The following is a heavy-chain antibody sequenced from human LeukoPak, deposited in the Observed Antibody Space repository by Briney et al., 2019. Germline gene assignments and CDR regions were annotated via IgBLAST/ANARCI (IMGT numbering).Heavy chain of an antibody. D-gene: IGHD3-22*01. V-gene: IGHV3-23*01. Sequence: PGGSLRLSCAASGFTFSSYAMSWVRQAPGKGLEWVSAISGSGGSTYYADSVKGRFTISRDNSKNTLYLQMNSLRAEDTAVYYCAKDSTYYYDSGGYWAVYYYYYYGMDVWGQGTTVTVSS. CDR1: GFTFSSYA. CDR2: ISGSGGST. CDR3: AKDSTYYYDSGGYWAVYYYYYYGMDV. J-gene: IGHJ6*02.